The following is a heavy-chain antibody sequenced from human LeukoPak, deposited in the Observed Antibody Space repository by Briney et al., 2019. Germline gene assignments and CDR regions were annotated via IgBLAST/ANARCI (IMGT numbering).Heavy chain of an antibody. J-gene: IGHJ4*02. CDR1: GGTFSSYA. D-gene: IGHD6-19*01. Sequence: ASVKVSCKASGGTFSSYAISWVRQAPGQGLEWMGWIGAYNGNTNYAQKLQGRVTMTTDTSTSTAYMELRSLRSDDTAVYYCARGARTNLRIAVAAYWGQGTLVTVSS. CDR2: IGAYNGNT. CDR3: ARGARTNLRIAVAAY. V-gene: IGHV1-18*01.